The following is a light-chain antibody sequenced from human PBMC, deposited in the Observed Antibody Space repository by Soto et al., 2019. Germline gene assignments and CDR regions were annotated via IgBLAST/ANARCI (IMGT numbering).Light chain of an antibody. CDR1: QSVSSSY. Sequence: EIVLTQSPGTLSLSPGERATLSCRASQSVSSSYLAWYQQKPGQAPRLLIYGASSRATGIPERFSGSGSGTDFTLTISRLEPEDFAVYYCRQYGSSPQTFGQGTKVESK. J-gene: IGKJ1*01. CDR3: RQYGSSPQT. CDR2: GAS. V-gene: IGKV3-20*01.